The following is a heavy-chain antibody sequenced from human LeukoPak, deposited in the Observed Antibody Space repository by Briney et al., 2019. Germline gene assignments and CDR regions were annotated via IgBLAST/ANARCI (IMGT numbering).Heavy chain of an antibody. J-gene: IGHJ4*02. CDR1: GFSFSSYN. CDR2: ISRGSTTI. Sequence: PGGSLRLSCTASGFSFSSYNINWVRQAPGKGLEWVSYISRGSTTIYYADSLKGRFTISRDNAKNSLYLEMNSLRAEDTAVYYCAISSSCNYFDYWGQGTLVTVSS. D-gene: IGHD2-2*01. CDR3: AISSSCNYFDY. V-gene: IGHV3-48*01.